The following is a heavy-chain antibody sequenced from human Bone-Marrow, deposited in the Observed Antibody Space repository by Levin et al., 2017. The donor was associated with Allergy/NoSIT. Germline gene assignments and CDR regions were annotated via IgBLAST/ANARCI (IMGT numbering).Heavy chain of an antibody. J-gene: IGHJ5*02. CDR3: ARDAYNWFDP. Sequence: PGGSLRLSCTVSGGSISSSSYYWGWIRQPPGKGLEWIGSIYYSGSTYYNPSLKSRVTISVDTSKNQFSLKLSSVTAADTAVYYCARDAYNWFDPWGQGTLVTVSS. CDR2: IYYSGST. CDR1: GGSISSSSYY. V-gene: IGHV4-39*07.